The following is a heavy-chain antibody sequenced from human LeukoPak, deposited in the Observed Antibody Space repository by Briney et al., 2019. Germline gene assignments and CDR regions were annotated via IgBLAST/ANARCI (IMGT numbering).Heavy chain of an antibody. CDR3: ARRRVRGGLYYFDY. V-gene: IGHV4-39*07. CDR1: GGSISSSSYY. Sequence: PSETLSLTCTVSGGSISSSSYYWGWIRQPPGKGLEWIGSIYYSGSTYYNPSLKSRVTISVDKSKNQFSLKLSSVTAADTAVYYCARRRVRGGLYYFDYWGQGTLVTVSS. J-gene: IGHJ4*02. D-gene: IGHD3-10*01. CDR2: IYYSGST.